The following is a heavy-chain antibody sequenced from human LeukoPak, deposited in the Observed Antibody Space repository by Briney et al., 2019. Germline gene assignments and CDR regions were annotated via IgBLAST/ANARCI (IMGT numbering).Heavy chain of an antibody. D-gene: IGHD4-17*01. J-gene: IGHJ6*03. Sequence: ASVKVSCKASGYTFTGYYMHWVRQAPGQGLEWMGWINPNSGGTNYAQKFQGRVTMTRDTSISTAHMELSRLRSDDRAVYYCARRAVTTTTNYYYYYMDVWGKGTTVTVSS. CDR1: GYTFTGYY. CDR3: ARRAVTTTTNYYYYYMDV. V-gene: IGHV1-2*02. CDR2: INPNSGGT.